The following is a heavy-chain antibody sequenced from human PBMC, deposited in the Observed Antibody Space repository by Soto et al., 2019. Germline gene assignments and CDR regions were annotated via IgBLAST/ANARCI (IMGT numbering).Heavy chain of an antibody. CDR2: INPNSGGT. CDR3: ASDSYYDILTGYVAGMDV. J-gene: IGHJ6*02. V-gene: IGHV1-2*02. CDR1: GYTFTGYY. Sequence: ASVKVSCKASGYTFTGYYMHWVRQAPGQGLEWMGWINPNSGGTNYAQKFQGRVTMTRDTSISTAYMELCRLRSDDTAVYYCASDSYYDILTGYVAGMDVWGQGTTVTVSS. D-gene: IGHD3-9*01.